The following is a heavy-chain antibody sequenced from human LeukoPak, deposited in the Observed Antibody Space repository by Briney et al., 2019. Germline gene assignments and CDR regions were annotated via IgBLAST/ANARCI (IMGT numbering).Heavy chain of an antibody. CDR1: GYTFTSYG. CDR2: ISAYNGNT. Sequence: GASVKVSCKASGYTFTSYGISWMRQAPGQGLEWMGWISAYNGNTNYAQKLQGRVTMTTDTSTSTAYMELRSLRSDDTAVYYCARDLVNYYDSSGYYYWGQGTLVTVSS. D-gene: IGHD3-22*01. V-gene: IGHV1-18*01. CDR3: ARDLVNYYDSSGYYY. J-gene: IGHJ4*02.